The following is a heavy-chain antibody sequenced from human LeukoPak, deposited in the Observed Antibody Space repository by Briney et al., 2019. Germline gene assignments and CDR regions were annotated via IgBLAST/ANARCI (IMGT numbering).Heavy chain of an antibody. Sequence: GGSLRLSCGASGFTFSSYAMSWVRQAPGKGLEWVSYISSSSSYTNYADSVKGRFTISRDNAKNSLYLQMNSLRAEDTAVYYCARDDRSGPPDYYYGMDVWGKGTTVTVSS. D-gene: IGHD6-19*01. CDR1: GFTFSSYA. CDR3: ARDDRSGPPDYYYGMDV. J-gene: IGHJ6*04. CDR2: ISSSSSYT. V-gene: IGHV3-21*05.